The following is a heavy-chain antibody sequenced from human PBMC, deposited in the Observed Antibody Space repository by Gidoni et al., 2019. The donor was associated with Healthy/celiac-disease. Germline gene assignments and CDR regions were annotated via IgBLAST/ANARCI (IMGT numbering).Heavy chain of an antibody. J-gene: IGHJ4*02. V-gene: IGHV1-69*01. CDR3: ARGGGGSYYFDY. Sequence: QVQLVQSGAEVKEPGSSVKVSCKASGGTFSSYASSWVRQAPGQVLEWTGGIIPILGTANYAQKFQGSVTITADESTSTAYMELSSLRSEDTAVYYCARGGGGSYYFDYWGQGTLVTVSS. CDR1: GGTFSSYA. CDR2: IIPILGTA. D-gene: IGHD2-15*01.